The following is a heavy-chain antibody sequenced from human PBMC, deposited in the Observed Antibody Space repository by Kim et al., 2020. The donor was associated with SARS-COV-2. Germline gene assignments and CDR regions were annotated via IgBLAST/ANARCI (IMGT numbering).Heavy chain of an antibody. CDR1: GGSISSSSYY. CDR3: ARKRGHYGSVNRSWYNWFDP. V-gene: IGHV4-39*07. J-gene: IGHJ5*02. D-gene: IGHD3-10*01. CDR2: IYYGGTT. Sequence: SEILSLTCTVSGGSISSSSYYWGWIRQPPGKGLEWIGSIYYGGTTYYNPSLKSRVTISVDTSKNQFSLILSSVTAADTAVFFCARKRGHYGSVNRSWYNWFDPWGQGTLVTVSS.